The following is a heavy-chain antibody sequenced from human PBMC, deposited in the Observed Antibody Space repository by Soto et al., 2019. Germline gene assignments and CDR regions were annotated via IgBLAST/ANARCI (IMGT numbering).Heavy chain of an antibody. D-gene: IGHD5-18*01. V-gene: IGHV3-9*01. CDR1: GFTFDDYA. CDR3: AKRGIYNYEVDV. J-gene: IGHJ6*02. CDR2: ISWNSVAI. Sequence: EVQLVESGGGLVQPGRSLRLSCVASGFTFDDYAMHWVRQAPEKGLEWVSSISWNSVAIDYADSVKGRFSISRDNAKNSLFLQMTSLRTEDTALYYCAKRGIYNYEVDVSGQGTTVTVSS.